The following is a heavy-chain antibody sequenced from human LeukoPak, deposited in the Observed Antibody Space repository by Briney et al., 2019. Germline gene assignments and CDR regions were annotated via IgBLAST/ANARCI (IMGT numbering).Heavy chain of an antibody. J-gene: IGHJ5*02. CDR2: INHSGST. V-gene: IGHV4-34*01. D-gene: IGHD3-3*01. CDR1: GGSFSGYY. CDR3: ARGGSITIFGVVIMSWFDP. Sequence: SETLSLTCAVYGGSFSGYYWSWIRQPPGKGLEWIGEINHSGSTNYNPSLKSRVAISVDTSKNQFSLKLSSETAADTAVYYCARGGSITIFGVVIMSWFDPWGQGTLVTVSS.